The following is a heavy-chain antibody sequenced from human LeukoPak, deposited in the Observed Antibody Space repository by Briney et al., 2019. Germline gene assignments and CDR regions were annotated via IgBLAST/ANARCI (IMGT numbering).Heavy chain of an antibody. J-gene: IGHJ4*02. CDR1: GGSFSSGGYY. Sequence: SETLSLTCTVSGGSFSSGGYYWSWIRQPPGKGLEWIGYIYHSGSTYYNPSLKSRVTISVDKSKNQFSLKLTSVTAADTALYYCARNYYGSGSFYVHNWGQGTLVTVSS. V-gene: IGHV4-30-2*01. CDR3: ARNYYGSGSFYVHN. D-gene: IGHD3-10*01. CDR2: IYHSGST.